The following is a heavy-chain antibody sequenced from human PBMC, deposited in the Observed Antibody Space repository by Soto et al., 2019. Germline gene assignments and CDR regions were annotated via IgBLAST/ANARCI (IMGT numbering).Heavy chain of an antibody. D-gene: IGHD1-26*01. V-gene: IGHV3-23*01. CDR3: AKGYLNSDSGSYYGDAFDI. J-gene: IGHJ3*02. CDR2: ISGSGGST. CDR1: GFTFSSYA. Sequence: GGSLRLSCAASGFTFSSYAMSWVRQAPGKGLEWVSAISGSGGSTYYADSMKGRFTISRDNSKNTLYLQMNSLRAEDTAVYYCAKGYLNSDSGSYYGDAFDIWGQGTMVTVSS.